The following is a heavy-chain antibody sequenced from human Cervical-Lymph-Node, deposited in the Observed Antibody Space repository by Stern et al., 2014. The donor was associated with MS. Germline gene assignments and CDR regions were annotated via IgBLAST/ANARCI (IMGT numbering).Heavy chain of an antibody. Sequence: VQLVQSGAEVKKPGASGKVSCKASGYTFTSYDINWVRQATGQGLEWMGWMNPNSGNTGYAQKFQGRVTMTRNTSISTAYMELSSLRSEDTAVYYCARVPHRYSRQHAPLGYWGQGTLVTVSS. CDR3: ARVPHRYSRQHAPLGY. CDR2: MNPNSGNT. CDR1: GYTFTSYD. V-gene: IGHV1-8*01. D-gene: IGHD5-18*01. J-gene: IGHJ4*02.